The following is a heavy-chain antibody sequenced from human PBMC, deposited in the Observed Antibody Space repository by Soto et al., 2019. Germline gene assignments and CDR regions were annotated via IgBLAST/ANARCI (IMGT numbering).Heavy chain of an antibody. CDR2: IIPIFGTA. Sequence: SVKVSFKASGGTFSSYAISWVRQAPGQGLEWMGGIIPIFGTANYAQKFQGRVTITADESTSTAYMELSSLRSEDTAVYYCARDNPEYCSGGSCYSDWFDPWGQGTLVTVSS. V-gene: IGHV1-69*13. D-gene: IGHD2-15*01. CDR3: ARDNPEYCSGGSCYSDWFDP. CDR1: GGTFSSYA. J-gene: IGHJ5*02.